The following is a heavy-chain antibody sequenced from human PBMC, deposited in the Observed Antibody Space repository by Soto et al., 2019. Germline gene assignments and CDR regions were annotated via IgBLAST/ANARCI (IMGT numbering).Heavy chain of an antibody. CDR1: GFMFDNYA. Sequence: EVKLLESGGGLVPPGASARLSCSTSGFMFDNYAMSWVRQSRGRGLERVAAISGSGHGTVYTQSVQGRFIISRDKSKKTLFLQMNNLRDEDTAVYYCAKGRYFDTSGGSANYWGLGTLVSVSA. CDR2: ISGSGHGT. J-gene: IGHJ4*02. V-gene: IGHV3-23*01. D-gene: IGHD3-22*01. CDR3: AKGRYFDTSGGSANY.